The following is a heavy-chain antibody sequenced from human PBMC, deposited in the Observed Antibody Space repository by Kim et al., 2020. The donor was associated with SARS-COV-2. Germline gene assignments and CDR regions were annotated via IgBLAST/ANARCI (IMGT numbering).Heavy chain of an antibody. V-gene: IGHV1-2*06. CDR2: INPNSGGT. CDR3: ARSSGSGINYWYFDL. Sequence: ASVKVSCKASGYTFTGYYMHWVRQAPGQGLEWMGRINPNSGGTNYAQKFQGRVTMTRDTSISTAYMELSRLRSDDTAVYYCARSSGSGINYWYFDLWGRGTLVTVSS. D-gene: IGHD6-19*01. J-gene: IGHJ2*01. CDR1: GYTFTGYY.